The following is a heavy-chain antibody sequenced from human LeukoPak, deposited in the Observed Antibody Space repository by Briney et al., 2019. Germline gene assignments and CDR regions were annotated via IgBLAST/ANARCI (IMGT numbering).Heavy chain of an antibody. V-gene: IGHV3-74*03. J-gene: IGHJ4*02. CDR1: GFTFSNYW. D-gene: IGHD1-26*01. CDR3: ARGAGIVGSTTPFDY. CDR2: INTGGTTT. Sequence: GGSLRLSCAASGFTFSNYWMHWVRQTLGKGLVWVSRINTGGTTTYADSVKGRFTISRDNAKNTLYLQMDSLRADDTAVYYCARGAGIVGSTTPFDYWGQGALVTVSS.